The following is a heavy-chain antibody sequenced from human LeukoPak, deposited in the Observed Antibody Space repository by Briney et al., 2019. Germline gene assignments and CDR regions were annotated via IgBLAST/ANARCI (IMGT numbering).Heavy chain of an antibody. CDR3: AKVGRRVRDGYNYGGSYFDY. CDR1: GFTFSSYA. V-gene: IGHV3-30-3*01. J-gene: IGHJ4*02. CDR2: ISYDGSNK. D-gene: IGHD5-24*01. Sequence: PGGSLRLSCAASGFTFSSYAMHWVRQAPGKGLEWVAVISYDGSNKYYADSVKGRFTISRDNSKNTLYLQMNSLRAEDTAVYYCAKVGRRVRDGYNYGGSYFDYWGQGTLVTVSS.